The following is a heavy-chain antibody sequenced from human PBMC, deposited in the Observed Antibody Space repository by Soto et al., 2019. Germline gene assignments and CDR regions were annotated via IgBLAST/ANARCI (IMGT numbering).Heavy chain of an antibody. D-gene: IGHD6-13*01. CDR1: GITFSNAW. CDR2: IRSKTDGGTT. CDR3: TTTRPGTNVFDN. Sequence: GGSLRLSCAASGITFSNAWMNWVRQAPGKGLEYIGRIRSKTDGGTTEHAAPVEGRFTISRDDSKNTLYLQMGGLKTEDTAVYYCTTTRPGTNVFDNWGQGTLVTVSS. V-gene: IGHV3-15*01. J-gene: IGHJ3*02.